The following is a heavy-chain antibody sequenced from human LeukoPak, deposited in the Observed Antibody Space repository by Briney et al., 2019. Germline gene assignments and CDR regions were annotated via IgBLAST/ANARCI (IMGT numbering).Heavy chain of an antibody. CDR2: IIPLFGTA. D-gene: IGHD4-17*01. CDR1: GDTFSSFA. CDR3: ASPYDYGDHYLDALHI. J-gene: IGHJ3*02. Sequence: SVKVSCKASGDTFSSFAVSWVRQAPGQGLDWMGRIIPLFGTADYAQRYQGRVTISADNSLNTAYLELSSLTSEDTAVYYCASPYDYGDHYLDALHIWGQGTIVTVSS. V-gene: IGHV1-69*06.